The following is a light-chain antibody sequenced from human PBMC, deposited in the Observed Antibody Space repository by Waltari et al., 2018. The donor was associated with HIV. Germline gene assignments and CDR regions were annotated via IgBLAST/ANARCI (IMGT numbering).Light chain of an antibody. CDR2: DED. J-gene: IGLJ2*01. CDR1: HSNIGSHF. CDR3: GTWDTILVAVV. Sequence: QSVLTQPPSVSAAPGQKVTISCSGSHSNIGSHFVSWYQHFPGGAPKLLSYDEDDRPSDIPDRFSGSKAGTSATLDITGLQTGDEADYYCGTWDTILVAVVLGGGTKLTVL. V-gene: IGLV1-51*01.